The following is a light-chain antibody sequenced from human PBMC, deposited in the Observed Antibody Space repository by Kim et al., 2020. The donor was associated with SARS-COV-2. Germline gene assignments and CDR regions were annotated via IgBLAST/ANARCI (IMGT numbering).Light chain of an antibody. CDR1: QSVSSNY. Sequence: WSPGERATLSCRASQSVSSNYLAWYQQRPGQAPRLLIHVASSRATGIPDRFSGSGSGTDFTLTISRLEPEDFAVYYCQQYGSLPRTFGQGTKLEI. V-gene: IGKV3-20*01. CDR2: VAS. J-gene: IGKJ2*02. CDR3: QQYGSLPRT.